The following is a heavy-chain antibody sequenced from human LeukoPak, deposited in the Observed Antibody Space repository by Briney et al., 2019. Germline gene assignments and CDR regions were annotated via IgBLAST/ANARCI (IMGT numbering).Heavy chain of an antibody. Sequence: ASVKVSCKASGYTFTSYYMHWVRQAPGQGLEWMGIINPSGGSTSYAQKFQGRVTITADESTSTAYMELSSLRSEDTAVYYCASSTKFYCSGGSCYFDYWGQGTLVTVSS. CDR3: ASSTKFYCSGGSCYFDY. CDR1: GYTFTSYY. D-gene: IGHD2-15*01. J-gene: IGHJ4*02. V-gene: IGHV1-46*01. CDR2: INPSGGST.